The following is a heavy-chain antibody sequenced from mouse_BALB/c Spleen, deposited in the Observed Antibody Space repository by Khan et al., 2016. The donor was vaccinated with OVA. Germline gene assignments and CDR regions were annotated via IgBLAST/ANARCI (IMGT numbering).Heavy chain of an antibody. CDR1: GFSLTSYG. V-gene: IGHV2-9*02. CDR3: ARPYYGSAWFAY. Sequence: QVQLKQSGPGLVAPSQSLSITCTVSGFSLTSYGVHWVRQPPGKGLEWLGVLWAGGSTNYNSALMSRLSIIKDNPKNQVFLKMNSLQTDDTAMYYCARPYYGSAWFAYWGQGTLVTVSA. J-gene: IGHJ3*01. CDR2: LWAGGST. D-gene: IGHD1-1*01.